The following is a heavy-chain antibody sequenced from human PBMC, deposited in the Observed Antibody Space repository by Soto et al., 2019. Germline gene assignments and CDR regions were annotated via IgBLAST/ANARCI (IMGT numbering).Heavy chain of an antibody. V-gene: IGHV4-30-4*01. CDR3: ARVGDYAQNWFDP. Sequence: SETLSLTCTVSGGSISIGDYYWSWIRQPPGKGLEWIGYIYYSGSTYYNPSLKSRDTISVDTSKNQFSLKLSSVTAADTAVYYCARVGDYAQNWFDPWGQGTLVTVSS. J-gene: IGHJ5*02. D-gene: IGHD4-17*01. CDR1: GGSISIGDYY. CDR2: IYYSGST.